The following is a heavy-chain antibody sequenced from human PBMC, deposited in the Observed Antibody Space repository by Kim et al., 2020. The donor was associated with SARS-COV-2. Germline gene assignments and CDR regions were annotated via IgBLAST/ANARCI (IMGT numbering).Heavy chain of an antibody. V-gene: IGHV3-21*01. J-gene: IGHJ3*02. CDR2: ISSSSSYI. CDR1: GFTFSSYS. Sequence: GGSLRLSCAASGFTFSSYSMNWVRQAPGKGLEWVSSISSSSSYIYYADSVKGRFTISRDNAKNSLYLQMNSLRAEDTAVYYCASLLTGVGLVAFDIWGQGTMVTVSS. D-gene: IGHD7-27*01. CDR3: ASLLTGVGLVAFDI.